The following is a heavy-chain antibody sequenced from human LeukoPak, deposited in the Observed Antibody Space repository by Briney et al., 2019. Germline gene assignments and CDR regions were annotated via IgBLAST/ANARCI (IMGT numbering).Heavy chain of an antibody. CDR2: ISTSSGDI. CDR3: ARGGDYVWGSYRSAFDC. J-gene: IGHJ4*02. CDR1: GFSFSSYT. Sequence: GGSLRLSCAASGFSFSSYTMNWVRQAPGKGLEWVSSISTSSGDINHAYSVKGRFTISRDNADKSLYLQMNSLRVEDTAVYYWARGGDYVWGSYRSAFDCWGRGTLVTVSS. D-gene: IGHD3-16*02. V-gene: IGHV3-21*01.